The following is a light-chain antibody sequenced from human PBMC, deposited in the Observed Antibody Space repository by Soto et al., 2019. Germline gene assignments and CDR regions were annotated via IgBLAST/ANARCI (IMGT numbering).Light chain of an antibody. V-gene: IGLV1-40*01. CDR3: QSYDSSLSVSYV. Sequence: QPVLTQPPSVSGAPGQRVTISCTGSSSNIGAGYDVHWYQQRPGTAPKLLIYGNMNRPSGVPDRFSGSKSGTSASLAITGLQAEDEADYYCQSYDSSLSVSYVFGTGTKLTVL. CDR2: GNM. CDR1: SSNIGAGYD. J-gene: IGLJ1*01.